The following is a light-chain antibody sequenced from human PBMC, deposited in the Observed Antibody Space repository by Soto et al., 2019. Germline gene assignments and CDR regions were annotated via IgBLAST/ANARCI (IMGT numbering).Light chain of an antibody. CDR1: QSVSSY. CDR3: QQRSNWPALT. V-gene: IGKV3-11*01. CDR2: DAS. Sequence: EIVLTQSPATLSLSPGERATLSCRASQSVSSYLAWYQQKPGQAPRLLIYDASNRATGIPARFSGSGSGTDFTLTISSLEPEDFAVYYCQQRSNWPALTFGGGPRW. J-gene: IGKJ4*01.